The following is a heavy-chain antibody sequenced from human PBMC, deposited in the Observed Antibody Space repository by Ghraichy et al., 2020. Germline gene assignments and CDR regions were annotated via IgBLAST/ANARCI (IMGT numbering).Heavy chain of an antibody. CDR2: ISSSSRAI. CDR1: GFTFSDYA. Sequence: GESLNISCAASGFTFSDYAMNWVRQAPGKGLELVSYISSSSRAIFYADSVKGRFTISRDNAKNSLYLQMNSLRAEDTAVYYCAGGGIDGWTVDYWGQGTLVTVSS. D-gene: IGHD5-24*01. CDR3: AGGGIDGWTVDY. V-gene: IGHV3-48*01. J-gene: IGHJ4*02.